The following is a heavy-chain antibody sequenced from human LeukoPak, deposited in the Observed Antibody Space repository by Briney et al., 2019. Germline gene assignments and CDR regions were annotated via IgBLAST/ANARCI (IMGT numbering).Heavy chain of an antibody. V-gene: IGHV4-59*01. Sequence: SETLSLTCTVSGGSISSYYWSWIRQPPGKGLEWLGYIYYSGSTNYNPSLKSRVTISVDTSKNQFSLKLSSVTAADTAVYYCARVPAAPRLYMDVWGQGTTVIVSS. CDR2: IYYSGST. CDR3: ARVPAAPRLYMDV. J-gene: IGHJ6*02. CDR1: GGSISSYY. D-gene: IGHD2-2*01.